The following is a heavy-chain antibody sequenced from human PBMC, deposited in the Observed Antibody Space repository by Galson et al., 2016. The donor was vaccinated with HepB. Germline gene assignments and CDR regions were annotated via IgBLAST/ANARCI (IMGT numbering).Heavy chain of an antibody. D-gene: IGHD6-19*01. CDR3: TTWLSHHFDY. V-gene: IGHV3-23*01. J-gene: IGHJ4*02. CDR2: IDGPTPNT. CDR1: GFTFRNYA. Sequence: SLRLSCAASGFTFRNYALSWVRRAPGKRLEWVSHIDGPTPNTHYADSVRGRFSIYRDNSRDTLYLQMGSLTAEDSAIYYCTTWLSHHFDYWGQGTRVTVSS.